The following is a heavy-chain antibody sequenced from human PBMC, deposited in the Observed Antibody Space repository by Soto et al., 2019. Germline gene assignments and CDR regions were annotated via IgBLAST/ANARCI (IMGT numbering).Heavy chain of an antibody. CDR1: GFTFSDYY. Sequence: QVQLVESGGGLVKPGGSLRLSCAASGFTFSDYYMSWIRQAPGKGLERVSYISSSGSTIYYADSVKGRFTISRDNAKNSLDLQMHSLRAEDTAVYYCARATYCGGDCYPDAFDIWGQGTMVTVSS. CDR2: ISSSGSTI. CDR3: ARATYCGGDCYPDAFDI. V-gene: IGHV3-11*01. J-gene: IGHJ3*02. D-gene: IGHD2-21*02.